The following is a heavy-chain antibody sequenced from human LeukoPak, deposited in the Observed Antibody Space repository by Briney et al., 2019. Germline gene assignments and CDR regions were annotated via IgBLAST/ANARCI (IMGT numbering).Heavy chain of an antibody. CDR1: GFTFSNYG. Sequence: GGSLGLSCEASGFTFSNYGMHWVRQAPGKGLEWVAVIWYDGSNKYYADSVKGRFTISRNNSKNTLDLQMNTLRAEDTAVYYCATGAYYDSSGLFDYWGQGTLVTVSS. V-gene: IGHV3-33*01. D-gene: IGHD3-22*01. CDR3: ATGAYYDSSGLFDY. J-gene: IGHJ4*02. CDR2: IWYDGSNK.